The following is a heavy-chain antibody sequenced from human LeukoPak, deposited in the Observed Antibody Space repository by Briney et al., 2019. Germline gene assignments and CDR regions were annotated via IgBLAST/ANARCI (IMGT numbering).Heavy chain of an antibody. CDR1: GFTFSNAW. Sequence: GSLRLSCAASGFTFSNAWMSWIRQPPGKGLEWIGYIYNSGSTNYNPSLKSRVTISVDTSKNQFSLKLSSVTAADTAVYYCARSKGGSYGPWGQGTLVTVSS. V-gene: IGHV4-59*01. CDR2: IYNSGST. J-gene: IGHJ5*02. D-gene: IGHD1-26*01. CDR3: ARSKGGSYGP.